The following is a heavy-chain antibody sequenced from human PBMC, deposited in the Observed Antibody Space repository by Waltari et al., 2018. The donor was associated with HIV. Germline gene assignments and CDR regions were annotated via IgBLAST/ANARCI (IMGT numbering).Heavy chain of an antibody. D-gene: IGHD3-3*01. CDR2: IRPTAET. CDR3: VKGAVWGGPEGDGC. Sequence: EVHLLESGGALVQPGGSLKLPCAASVFSFVLHSMTWVRQAPGKGLEWVSSIRPTAETFYSDSVKGRFTIYRDNSANTVHLQMTGLRVEDTAMYYCVKGAVWGGPEGDGCWGQGTLVTVSS. CDR1: VFSFVLHS. J-gene: IGHJ4*02. V-gene: IGHV3-23*01.